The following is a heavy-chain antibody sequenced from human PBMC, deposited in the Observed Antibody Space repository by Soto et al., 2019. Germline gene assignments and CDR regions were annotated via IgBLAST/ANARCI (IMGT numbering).Heavy chain of an antibody. CDR3: AIGVTVTTLFDY. CDR2: IYYSGST. J-gene: IGHJ4*02. D-gene: IGHD4-17*01. CDR1: GGSISSYY. Sequence: SETLSLTCTVSGGSISSYYWSWIRQPPGKGLEWIGYIYYSGSTNYNPSLKSRVTISVDTSKNQFSLKLSSVTAADTAVYYCAIGVTVTTLFDYWGQGTXVTVSS. V-gene: IGHV4-59*01.